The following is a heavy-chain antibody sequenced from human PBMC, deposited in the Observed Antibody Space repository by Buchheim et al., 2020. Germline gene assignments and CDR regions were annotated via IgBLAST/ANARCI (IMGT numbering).Heavy chain of an antibody. CDR3: ARNGYGKILWRYYYYYGMDV. CDR2: IKQDGSEK. V-gene: IGHV3-7*01. J-gene: IGHJ6*02. CDR1: GFTFSSYW. Sequence: EVQLVESGGGLVQPGGSLRLSCAASGFTFSSYWMSWVRQAPGKGLEWVANIKQDGSEKYYVDSVKGRFTISRDNAKNSLYLQMNSLRAEDTAVYYCARNGYGKILWRYYYYYGMDVWGQGTT. D-gene: IGHD5-18*01.